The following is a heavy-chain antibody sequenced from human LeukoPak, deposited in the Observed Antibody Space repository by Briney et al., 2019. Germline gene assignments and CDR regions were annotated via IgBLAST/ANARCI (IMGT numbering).Heavy chain of an antibody. V-gene: IGHV3-23*01. Sequence: QAGGSLRLSCAASGFTFSSYAMSWVRQAPGKGLEWVSAISGSGDSTYYGDSVKGRFTISRDNSKNTPYLQMNSLRAENTAVYYCAKTRPLDSSSWSHGDYWGQGTLVTVSS. CDR3: AKTRPLDSSSWSHGDY. CDR2: ISGSGDST. CDR1: GFTFSSYA. D-gene: IGHD6-13*01. J-gene: IGHJ4*02.